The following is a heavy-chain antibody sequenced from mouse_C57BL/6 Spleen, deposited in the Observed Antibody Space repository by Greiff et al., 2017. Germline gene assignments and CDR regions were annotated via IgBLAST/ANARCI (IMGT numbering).Heavy chain of an antibody. J-gene: IGHJ4*01. CDR2: IDPETGGT. CDR1: GFTFTDYE. CDR3: AKLDYYGSRYYSMDY. D-gene: IGHD1-1*01. V-gene: IGHV1-15*01. Sequence: VQLKQSGAELVRPGASVTLSCKASGFTFTDYEMHWVKQTPVHGLEWIGAIDPETGGTAYNQKFKGKDILTADKSSSTAYMELRSLTSEDSAVYFWAKLDYYGSRYYSMDYWGQGTSVTVSS.